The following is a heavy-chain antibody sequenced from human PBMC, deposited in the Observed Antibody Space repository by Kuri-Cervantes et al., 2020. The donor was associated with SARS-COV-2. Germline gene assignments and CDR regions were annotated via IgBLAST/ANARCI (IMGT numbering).Heavy chain of an antibody. V-gene: IGHV3-74*01. CDR2: INPDGGYT. Sequence: GAALKISCAASGITFRCHWLHLVRQAPGKGLVWVSRINPDGGYTNNADSVKGRFTLSRDNAKNMLFLQINSLRAEDTAVYYCVRDGDHWNFDYWGQGTLVTVSS. CDR1: GITFRCHW. CDR3: VRDGDHWNFDY. J-gene: IGHJ4*02. D-gene: IGHD1-1*01.